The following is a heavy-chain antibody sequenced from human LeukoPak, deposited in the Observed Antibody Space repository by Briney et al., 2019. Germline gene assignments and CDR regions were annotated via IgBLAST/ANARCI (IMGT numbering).Heavy chain of an antibody. J-gene: IGHJ4*02. V-gene: IGHV1-69*05. D-gene: IGHD6-13*01. Sequence: SVKVSCKASGGTFSSYAISWVRQAPGQGLEWMGRIIPIFGTANYAQKFQGRVTITTDESTSTAYMELRSLRSDDTAVYYCARGGVSNSWYRTPDYWGQGTLVAVSS. CDR2: IIPIFGTA. CDR3: ARGGVSNSWYRTPDY. CDR1: GGTFSSYA.